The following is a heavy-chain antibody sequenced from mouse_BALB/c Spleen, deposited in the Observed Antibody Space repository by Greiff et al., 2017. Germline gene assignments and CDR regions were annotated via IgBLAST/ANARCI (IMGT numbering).Heavy chain of an antibody. D-gene: IGHD2-4*01. CDR3: ARRGLPRYAIDY. CDR2: IHYSGST. CDR1: GYSITSGYS. V-gene: IGHV3-1*02. J-gene: IGHJ4*01. Sequence: EVQLQQSGPDLVKPSQSLSLTCTATGYSITSGYSWHWIRQFPGNILECMCYIHYSGSTNYNPSLKSRISITRDTSKNQFFLQLTSMTTEDTATYYCARRGLPRYAIDYWGQGTSVTVSA.